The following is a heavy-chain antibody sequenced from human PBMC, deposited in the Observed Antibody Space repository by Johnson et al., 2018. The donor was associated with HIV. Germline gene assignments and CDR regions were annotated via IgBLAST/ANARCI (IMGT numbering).Heavy chain of an antibody. CDR1: GFTFSSYG. V-gene: IGHV3-30*03. CDR3: AREGDDLDAFDI. Sequence: VQLVESGGGLVQPGGSLRLSCAASGFTFSSYGMHWVRQAPGKGLEWVAVISYDGSNKYYADSVKGRFTISRDNSKNTLYLKMNSLRAEDTAVYYCAREGDDLDAFDIWGQGTMVTVSS. J-gene: IGHJ3*02. CDR2: ISYDGSNK.